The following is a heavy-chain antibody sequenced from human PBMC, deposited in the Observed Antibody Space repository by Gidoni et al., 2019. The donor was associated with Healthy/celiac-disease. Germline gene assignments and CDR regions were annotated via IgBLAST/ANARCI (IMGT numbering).Heavy chain of an antibody. CDR3: AKDRYCSGGSCYFDY. CDR1: GFTFSSYA. Sequence: EVQLLESGGGLVQPGGSLGLSCAASGFTFSSYAMSWVRQAPGKGLEWVSAISGSGGSTYYADSVKGRFTISRDNSKNTLYLQMNSLRAEDTAVYYCAKDRYCSGGSCYFDYWGQGTLVTVSS. CDR2: ISGSGGST. V-gene: IGHV3-23*01. J-gene: IGHJ4*02. D-gene: IGHD2-15*01.